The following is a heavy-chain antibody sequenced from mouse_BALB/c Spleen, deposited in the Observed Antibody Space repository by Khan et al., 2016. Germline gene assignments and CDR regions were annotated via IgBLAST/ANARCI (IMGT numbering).Heavy chain of an antibody. V-gene: IGHV6-6*02. CDR3: TGGNPWYFDD. J-gene: IGHJ1*01. CDR1: GFTFSNYW. Sequence: EVKLEESGGGLVQPGGSMKFSCEASGFTFSNYWMSWVRQSPQKGLEWVAEIRLSSDNYTTPYAESVQVSFTISSDDSNSCLFMQMNSLRAEDTGIYYCTGGNPWYFDDWGAGTTVTVSS. D-gene: IGHD1-1*02. CDR2: IRLSSDNYTT.